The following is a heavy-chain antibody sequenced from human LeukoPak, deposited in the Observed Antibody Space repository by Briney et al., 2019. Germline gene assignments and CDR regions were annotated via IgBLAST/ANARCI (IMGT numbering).Heavy chain of an antibody. D-gene: IGHD3-3*01. CDR3: AKEMYYDFWSGYFGGVDY. Sequence: GGSLRLSCAASGFTFSSYGMHWVRQAPGKGLEWVAFIRYDGSNKYYADSVKGRFTISRDNSKNTLYLQMNSLRAEDTAVYYCAKEMYYDFWSGYFGGVDYWGQGTLVTVSS. V-gene: IGHV3-30*02. J-gene: IGHJ4*02. CDR2: IRYDGSNK. CDR1: GFTFSSYG.